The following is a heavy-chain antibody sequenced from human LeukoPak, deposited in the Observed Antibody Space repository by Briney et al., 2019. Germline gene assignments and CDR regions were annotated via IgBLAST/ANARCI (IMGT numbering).Heavy chain of an antibody. V-gene: IGHV3-48*04. CDR1: GFTFTMFG. Sequence: GGSLRLSCAASGFTFTMFGMNWVRQAPGKGLEWVSYISSSSSTIYYADSVKGRFTISRDNAKNSLYLQMNSLRAEDTAVYYCARDRRAVVQGWGYYYGMDVWGQGTTVTVSS. CDR3: ARDRRAVVQGWGYYYGMDV. D-gene: IGHD6-19*01. J-gene: IGHJ6*02. CDR2: ISSSSSTI.